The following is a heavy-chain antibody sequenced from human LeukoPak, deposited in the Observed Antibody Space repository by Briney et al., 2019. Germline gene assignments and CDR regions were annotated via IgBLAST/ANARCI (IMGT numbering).Heavy chain of an antibody. V-gene: IGHV4-34*01. J-gene: IGHJ6*03. CDR1: GGSFSGYY. CDR2: INHSGST. CDR3: ARRRTRVIHYYYYMDV. D-gene: IGHD2/OR15-2a*01. Sequence: PSETLSLTCAVYGGSFSGYYWSWIRQPPGKGLEWIGEINHSGSTNYNPSLKSRVTISVDTFKNHFSLKLSSVTAADTAVYYCARRRTRVIHYYYYMDVWGKGTTVTIAS.